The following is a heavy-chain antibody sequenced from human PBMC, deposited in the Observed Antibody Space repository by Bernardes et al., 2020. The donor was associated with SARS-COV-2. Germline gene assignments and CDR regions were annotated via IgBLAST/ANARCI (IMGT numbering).Heavy chain of an antibody. CDR1: GFILSDYW. V-gene: IGHV3-74*01. J-gene: IGHJ2*01. D-gene: IGHD6-19*01. CDR3: GKRAVAGNHWYFDL. CDR2: MRDGGATT. Sequence: GGVLRLSFAAPGFILSDYWMHWGRPVPGEGVGWGSRMRDGGATTTYADSVKGRFTTSRDKAKNTLYLQMNNLRVEDTAVYYCGKRAVAGNHWYFDLWGRGTLVTVSS.